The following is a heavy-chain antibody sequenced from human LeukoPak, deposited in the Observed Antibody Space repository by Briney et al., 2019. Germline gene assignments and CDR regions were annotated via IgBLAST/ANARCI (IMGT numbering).Heavy chain of an antibody. CDR2: ISYDGRNI. CDR1: GFTFSSYG. Sequence: GRSLRLSCAASGFTFSSYGMHWVRQAPGKGLEGVTVISYDGRNIYYADSVKGRFTISRDNSKNTLYLQMNSLRAEDTAVYYCAKAFGYCSGGSCYYYYYYGMDVWGKGTTVTVSS. D-gene: IGHD2-15*01. CDR3: AKAFGYCSGGSCYYYYYYGMDV. J-gene: IGHJ6*04. V-gene: IGHV3-30*18.